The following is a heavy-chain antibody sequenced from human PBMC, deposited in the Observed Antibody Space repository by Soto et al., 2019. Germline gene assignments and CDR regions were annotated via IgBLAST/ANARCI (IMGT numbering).Heavy chain of an antibody. V-gene: IGHV3-21*01. Sequence: EVQLVESGGGLVKPGGSLRLSCAASGFTFSSYSMHWVRQAPGKGLEWVSSISSNSNYIYCADSVKGRFTISRDNAKNSLYLQMNSLRGDDTAVYYCARENYYYDSGGYFGYWGQGTLVTASS. CDR2: ISSNSNYI. CDR1: GFTFSSYS. J-gene: IGHJ4*02. CDR3: ARENYYYDSGGYFGY. D-gene: IGHD3-22*01.